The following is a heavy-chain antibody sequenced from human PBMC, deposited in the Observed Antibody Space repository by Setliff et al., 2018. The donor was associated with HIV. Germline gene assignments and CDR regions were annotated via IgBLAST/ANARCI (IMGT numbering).Heavy chain of an antibody. J-gene: IGHJ6*02. D-gene: IGHD3-9*01. CDR3: ARDFRRYFDYYYYGMDV. V-gene: IGHV3-21*01. CDR1: GFTFSSYS. Sequence: GESLKISCAASGFTFSSYSMNWVRQAPGKGLEWVSSISSSSSYIYYADSVKGRFTISRDNAKNSLYLQMNSLRAEDTAVYYCARDFRRYFDYYYYGMDVWGQGTLVTVSS. CDR2: ISSSSSYI.